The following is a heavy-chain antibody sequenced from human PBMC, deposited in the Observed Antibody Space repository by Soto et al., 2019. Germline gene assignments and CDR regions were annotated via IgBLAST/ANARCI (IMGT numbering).Heavy chain of an antibody. CDR3: ARHIHNQGFGYHFDP. CDR1: GGSITSSGSA. CDR2: IDYSGNI. V-gene: IGHV4-39*01. J-gene: IGHJ5*02. D-gene: IGHD3-10*01. Sequence: QLQLQESGPGLVKPSETLSLTCNASGGSITSSGSAWGWIRQSPGKGLEWIGTIDYSGNIYYIPSPQKPITIILYTFKDQVPPKLSSGTAADTGLFYFARHIHNQGFGYHFDPVGQGNLVTVSS.